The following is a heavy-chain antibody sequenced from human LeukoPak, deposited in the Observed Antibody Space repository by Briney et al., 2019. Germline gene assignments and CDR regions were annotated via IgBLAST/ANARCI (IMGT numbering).Heavy chain of an antibody. D-gene: IGHD1-26*01. CDR3: ARDRGNYLLAY. V-gene: IGHV1-3*01. J-gene: IGHJ4*02. Sequence: GASVKVSCKASGYTFTGYYMHWVRQAPGQRLEWMGWINGGNGNTEYSQNFQGRVTITRDTSANTAYMELSSLRSEDTAAYYCARDRGNYLLAYWGQGTLVTVSS. CDR1: GYTFTGYY. CDR2: INGGNGNT.